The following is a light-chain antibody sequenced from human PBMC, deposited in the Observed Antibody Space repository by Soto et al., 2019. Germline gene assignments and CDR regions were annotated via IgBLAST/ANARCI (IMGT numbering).Light chain of an antibody. V-gene: IGLV1-44*01. CDR1: SSNIGSYT. Sequence: QSVLTQPPSASGTPGQRVTISCSGSSSNIGSYTVNWYQLLPGTAPKLLIYNNNHRPSGVPDRFSGSKSGTSASLAISGLQSEDEADYYCGSWDSSLSAYVFGTGTKLTVL. CDR2: NNN. J-gene: IGLJ1*01. CDR3: GSWDSSLSAYV.